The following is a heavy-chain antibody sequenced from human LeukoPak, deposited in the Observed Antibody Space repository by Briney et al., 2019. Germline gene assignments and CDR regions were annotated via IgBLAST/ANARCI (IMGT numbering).Heavy chain of an antibody. CDR3: ASLQRGHAFDI. Sequence: AASVKVSCKASGYTFTGYYMNWVRQAPGQGLEKMGWINPNSGGTNYAQKFQGRVTMTRDTSISTAYMELSRLRSGDTAVYYYASLQRGHAFDIWGQGTTVTVSS. CDR2: INPNSGGT. J-gene: IGHJ3*02. V-gene: IGHV1-2*02. D-gene: IGHD6-25*01. CDR1: GYTFTGYY.